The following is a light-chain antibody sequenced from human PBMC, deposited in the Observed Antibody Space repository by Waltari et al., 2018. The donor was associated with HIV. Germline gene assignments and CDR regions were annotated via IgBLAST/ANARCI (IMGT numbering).Light chain of an antibody. CDR2: GVD. Sequence: QSALTQPRSVSGSPGQSVTISCAGSTNNVGTYNYVSWYHQKSGEAPRLILYGVDPRPSVGPVRFSGARSGDTASLTISGLQAEDEGDFYCCSYGGSWSFVFGGGTRVTVL. V-gene: IGLV2-11*01. CDR1: TNNVGTYNY. J-gene: IGLJ3*02. CDR3: CSYGGSWSFV.